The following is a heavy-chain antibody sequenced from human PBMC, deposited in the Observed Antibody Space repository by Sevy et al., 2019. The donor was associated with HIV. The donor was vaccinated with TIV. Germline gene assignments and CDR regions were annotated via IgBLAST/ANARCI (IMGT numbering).Heavy chain of an antibody. CDR3: ARSMEQQLDAFDI. J-gene: IGHJ3*02. D-gene: IGHD6-13*01. CDR2: IYSYGET. CDR1: GASIRDSSYY. V-gene: IGHV4-39*01. Sequence: SETLSLTCTVSGASIRDSSYYWAWIRQPPGKGLEWIGNIYSYGETYYNSSLKSRVTISVDTSKNQFSLRLTSVTAADTAIYFCARSMEQQLDAFDIWGQGTMVTVSS.